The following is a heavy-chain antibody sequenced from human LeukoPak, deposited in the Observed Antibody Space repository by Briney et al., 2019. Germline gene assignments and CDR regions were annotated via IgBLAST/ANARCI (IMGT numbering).Heavy chain of an antibody. CDR1: GGSLSTYF. CDR2: IYASGGN. V-gene: IGHV4-4*07. Sequence: PSETLSLTCTVSGGSLSTYFWTWIRQPAGKGLEWIGRIYASGGNTHTPSLKTRVPMSVDTSKSQFSLKLSSVTAADTAVYYCARSVYDTSGYYIDYWGQGTLVTVSS. D-gene: IGHD3-22*01. J-gene: IGHJ4*02. CDR3: ARSVYDTSGYYIDY.